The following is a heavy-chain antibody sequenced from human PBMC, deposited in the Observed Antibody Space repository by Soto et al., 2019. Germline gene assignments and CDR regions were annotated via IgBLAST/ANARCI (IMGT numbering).Heavy chain of an antibody. CDR3: ARDKGYGDDLDS. CDR1: GFSFSDYY. Sequence: VQLVESGGGLVKPGGSLRLSCAASGFSFSDYYMSWVRQAPGKGLEWVSSISGKSTYIYYAASVKGRFTISRENARNSVYLQMHSLRAEDTAVYHCARDKGYGDDLDSWGQGTLVTVSS. CDR2: ISGKSTYI. D-gene: IGHD4-17*01. V-gene: IGHV3-21*01. J-gene: IGHJ4*02.